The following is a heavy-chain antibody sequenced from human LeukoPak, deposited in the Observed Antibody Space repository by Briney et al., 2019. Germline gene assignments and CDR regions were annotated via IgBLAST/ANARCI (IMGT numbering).Heavy chain of an antibody. CDR3: ASSSVYSNPAGYYGMDV. D-gene: IGHD4-11*01. Sequence: GESLKISCKGSGYSFTSYWIGWVRQMPGKGLEWMGIIYPGDSDTRYSPSFQGQVTISADKSISTAYLQWSSLKASDTAMYYCASSSVYSNPAGYYGMDVWGQGTTVTVSS. J-gene: IGHJ6*02. CDR2: IYPGDSDT. V-gene: IGHV5-51*01. CDR1: GYSFTSYW.